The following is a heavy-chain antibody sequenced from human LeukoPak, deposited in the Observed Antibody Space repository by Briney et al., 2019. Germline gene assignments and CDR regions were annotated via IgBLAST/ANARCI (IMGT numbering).Heavy chain of an antibody. V-gene: IGHV4-34*01. CDR2: INHSGST. Sequence: TTSETLSLTCAVYGGSFSGYYWSWIRQPPGKGLEWIGEINHSGSTNYNPSLKSRVTISVDTSKNQFSLKLSSVTAADTAVYYCASLYSGSYYALDYWGQGTLVTVSS. CDR3: ASLYSGSYYALDY. J-gene: IGHJ4*02. CDR1: GGSFSGYY. D-gene: IGHD1-26*01.